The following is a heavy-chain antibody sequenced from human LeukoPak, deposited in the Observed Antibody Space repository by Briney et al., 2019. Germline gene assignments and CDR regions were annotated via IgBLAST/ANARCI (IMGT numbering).Heavy chain of an antibody. V-gene: IGHV3-23*01. CDR1: GFTFSSHA. D-gene: IGHD4-11*01. CDR2: ISRSGTNT. CDR3: AKDWPASGDHYSPFDY. Sequence: PGGSLRLSCAASGFTFSSHAMSWVRQAPGMGLEWVAAISRSGTNTYYVDSVKGRFTISRDSSKNTLHLQMDSLRAGDTAVYYCAKDWPASGDHYSPFDYWGQGTLVTVSS. J-gene: IGHJ4*02.